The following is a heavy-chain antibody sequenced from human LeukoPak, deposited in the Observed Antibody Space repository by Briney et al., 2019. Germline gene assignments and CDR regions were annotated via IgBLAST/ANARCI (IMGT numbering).Heavy chain of an antibody. D-gene: IGHD3-22*01. V-gene: IGHV1-2*02. CDR1: GYTFTGYY. CDR2: INPNSGGT. J-gene: IGHJ4*02. CDR3: ARDDSSGYSPFDY. Sequence: ASVKVSCKASGYTFTGYYMHWVRQAPGQGLEWMGWINPNSGGTNYAQKFQGRVTMTRDTSSSPAYMELSRLRSDDTAVYYCARDDSSGYSPFDYWGQGTLVTVSS.